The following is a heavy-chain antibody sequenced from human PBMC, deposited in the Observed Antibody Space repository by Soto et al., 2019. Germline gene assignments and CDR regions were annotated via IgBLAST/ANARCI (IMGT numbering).Heavy chain of an antibody. J-gene: IGHJ6*02. Sequence: QVQLMQSGAEVKKPGASVKVSCKASGYTFTSYYMFWVRQAPGQGLEWMGMINPSGGSTSYAQKFQGRVNMTRDTSTSTFYMELSSLRSEDTAVYYCARVDNSGYRYYYHYYGMDFWGQGTTVTVSS. D-gene: IGHD6-19*01. CDR3: ARVDNSGYRYYYHYYGMDF. CDR1: GYTFTSYY. CDR2: INPSGGST. V-gene: IGHV1-46*01.